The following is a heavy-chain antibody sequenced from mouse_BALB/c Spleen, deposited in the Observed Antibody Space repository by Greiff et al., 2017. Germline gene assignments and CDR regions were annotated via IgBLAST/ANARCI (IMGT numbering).Heavy chain of an antibody. CDR2: ISSGGST. J-gene: IGHJ4*01. CDR3: ARGGLLPLAMDY. Sequence: DVKLVESGGGLVKPGGSLKLSCAASGFTFSSYAMSWVRQTPEKRLEWVASISSGGSTYYPDSVKGRFTISRDNARNILYLQMSSLRSEDTAMYYCARGGLLPLAMDYWGQGTSVTVSS. V-gene: IGHV5-6-5*01. D-gene: IGHD2-3*01. CDR1: GFTFSSYA.